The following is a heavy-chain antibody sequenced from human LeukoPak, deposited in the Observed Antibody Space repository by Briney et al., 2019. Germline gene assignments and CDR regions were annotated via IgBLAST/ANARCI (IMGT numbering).Heavy chain of an antibody. V-gene: IGHV3-21*01. D-gene: IGHD4-11*01. CDR3: AVTPGTYY. Sequence: PGGSLRLSCAASGFTFSYYTMNWVRQAPGKGLEWVSSISSSNNYIYYADSVKGRFTISRDNAKNSLYLQMNSLRAEDTAVYYCAVTPGTYYWGQGTLVTVSS. J-gene: IGHJ4*02. CDR2: ISSSNNYI. CDR1: GFTFSYYT.